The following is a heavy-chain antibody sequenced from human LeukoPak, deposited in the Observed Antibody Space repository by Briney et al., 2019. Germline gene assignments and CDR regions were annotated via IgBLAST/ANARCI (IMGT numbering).Heavy chain of an antibody. Sequence: PGRSLRLSCAASRFTFSNYGIHWVRQAPGKGLEWVAVISYDGSNKYYADSVKGRFTISRDNSKNTLYLQMNSLRAEDTAVYYCASDQGPVAGLGGVDYWGQGTLVTVSS. CDR1: RFTFSNYG. CDR2: ISYDGSNK. V-gene: IGHV3-30*03. J-gene: IGHJ4*02. CDR3: ASDQGPVAGLGGVDY. D-gene: IGHD6-19*01.